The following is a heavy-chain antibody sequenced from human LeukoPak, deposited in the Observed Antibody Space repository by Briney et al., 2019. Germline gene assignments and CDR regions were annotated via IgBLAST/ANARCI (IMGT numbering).Heavy chain of an antibody. CDR2: IYPSGGT. J-gene: IGHJ3*01. Sequence: PSETLSLTCTVSGGSISSYYWNWIRQPAGKGLEWIGRIYPSGGTNYNPSLKSRVTMSVDTSKNQFSLKLTSVTAADTAVYYCARSYGDYITGAYAFDVWGQGTMVTVSS. CDR1: GGSISSYY. D-gene: IGHD4-17*01. V-gene: IGHV4-4*07. CDR3: ARSYGDYITGAYAFDV.